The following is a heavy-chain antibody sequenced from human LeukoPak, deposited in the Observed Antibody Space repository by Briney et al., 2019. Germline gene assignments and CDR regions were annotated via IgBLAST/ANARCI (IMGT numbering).Heavy chain of an antibody. J-gene: IGHJ5*01. Sequence: SETLSLTCAVSGYSLSSGYYRGWTRQPPGKGLALIGCIYHCWRTYYIPSLKSRVTISVDPPKNHFSLNVHSVTAADTAVYYCARTTVTNNWSDPGSQATLVTVPS. CDR3: ARTTVTNNWSDP. D-gene: IGHD4-11*01. CDR2: IYHCWRT. V-gene: IGHV4-38-2*01. CDR1: GYSLSSGYY.